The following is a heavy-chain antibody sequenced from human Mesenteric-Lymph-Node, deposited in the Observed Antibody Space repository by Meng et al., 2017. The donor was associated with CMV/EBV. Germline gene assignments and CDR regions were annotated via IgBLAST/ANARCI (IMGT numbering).Heavy chain of an antibody. Sequence: GGSLRLSCAASGFTFSSYGLHWVRQAPGKGLGWVAFIRFDGSNKYYADSVKGRFTISRDNSKNTLYLQMNSLRAEDTAVYYCAKDYVWGSYRYTGFDYWGQGTLVTVSS. J-gene: IGHJ4*02. CDR2: IRFDGSNK. CDR3: AKDYVWGSYRYTGFDY. D-gene: IGHD3-16*02. CDR1: GFTFSSYG. V-gene: IGHV3-30*02.